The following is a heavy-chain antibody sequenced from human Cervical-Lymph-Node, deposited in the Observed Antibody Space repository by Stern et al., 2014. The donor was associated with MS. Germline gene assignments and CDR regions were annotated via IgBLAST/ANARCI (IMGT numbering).Heavy chain of an antibody. CDR1: GYTFTSYA. CDR2: INAGNGNT. CDR3: ARERAHYDFRSGYGY. J-gene: IGHJ4*02. V-gene: IGHV1-3*01. Sequence: QVQLVQSGAEVKKPGASVKVSCKASGYTFTSYAMHWVRQAPGQRLEWMGWINAGNGNTKYSQKFQGRVTITRDTSASTAYMELSSLRSEDTAVYYCARERAHYDFRSGYGYWGQGTLVTVSS. D-gene: IGHD3-3*01.